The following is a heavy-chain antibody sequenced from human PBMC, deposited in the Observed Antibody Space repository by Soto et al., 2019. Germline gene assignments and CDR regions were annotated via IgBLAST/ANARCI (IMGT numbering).Heavy chain of an antibody. D-gene: IGHD3-3*01. CDR1: GFTFSSYA. CDR2: ISGSATTT. J-gene: IGHJ4*02. Sequence: VGSLRLSCAASGFTFSSYAMNWVRQAPGKGLEWVSSISGSATTTYYADSVKGRFTISRDNSKNTLYLQMNSLRAEDTAVYYCAKARAQYYDFWSGYPVDYWGQGTLVTVSS. V-gene: IGHV3-23*01. CDR3: AKARAQYYDFWSGYPVDY.